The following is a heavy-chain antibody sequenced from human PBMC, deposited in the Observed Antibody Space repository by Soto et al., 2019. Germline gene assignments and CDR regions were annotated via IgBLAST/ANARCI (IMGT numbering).Heavy chain of an antibody. CDR3: AYSRCGGDCLQSYSSHYYYGLDV. Sequence: QITLKESGPTLVKPTQTLTLTCTISGFSLNTGGVGVGWIRQPPGKALEWLALIYWDDDKRYSPSLKSRLTITKDTPKHQVVLTMTNMDPLDPATYYCAYSRCGGDCLQSYSSHYYYGLDVWGQGTTVTVSS. CDR1: GFSLNTGGVG. J-gene: IGHJ6*02. D-gene: IGHD2-21*02. V-gene: IGHV2-5*02. CDR2: IYWDDDK.